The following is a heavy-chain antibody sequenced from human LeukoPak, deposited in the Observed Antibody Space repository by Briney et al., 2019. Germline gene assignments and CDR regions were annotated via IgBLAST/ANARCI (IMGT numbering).Heavy chain of an antibody. V-gene: IGHV4-39*07. Sequence: SETLSLTCTVSGGSISSSSYYWGWIRQPPGKGLEWIGSIYYSGSTYYNPSLKSRVTISVDTSKNQFSLKLSSVTAADTAVYYCARDRTFTFGGVIVLYYFDYWGQGTLVTVSS. CDR3: ARDRTFTFGGVIVLYYFDY. CDR1: GGSISSSSYY. CDR2: IYYSGST. D-gene: IGHD3-16*02. J-gene: IGHJ4*02.